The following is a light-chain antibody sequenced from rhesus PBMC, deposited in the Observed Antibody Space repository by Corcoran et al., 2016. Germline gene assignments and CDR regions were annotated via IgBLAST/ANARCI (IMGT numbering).Light chain of an antibody. CDR2: GAS. Sequence: EIVMTQSPATLSLSPGERATLSCRASQSVSSSLAWYQQTPGQAPKLLICGASRRATGIPDRFSGRGSGTEFTLTISSREPEDVGVYYCQQDYSWPYSFGQGTKVEIK. CDR1: QSVSSS. CDR3: QQDYSWPYS. J-gene: IGKJ2*01. V-gene: IGKV3-42*01.